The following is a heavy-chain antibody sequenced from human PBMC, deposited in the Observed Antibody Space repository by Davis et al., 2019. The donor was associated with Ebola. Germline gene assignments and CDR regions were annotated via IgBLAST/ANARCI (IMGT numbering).Heavy chain of an antibody. Sequence: LSLTCTVSGGSISSYYWSWIRQPPGKGLEWVGFIRSKAYGGTTEYAASVKGRFTISRDDSKSIAYLQMNSLKTEDTAVYYCTRVHVQQDVWGQGTTVTVSS. CDR1: GGSISSYY. CDR2: IRSKAYGGTT. J-gene: IGHJ6*02. V-gene: IGHV3-49*03. CDR3: TRVHVQQDV. D-gene: IGHD2-2*01.